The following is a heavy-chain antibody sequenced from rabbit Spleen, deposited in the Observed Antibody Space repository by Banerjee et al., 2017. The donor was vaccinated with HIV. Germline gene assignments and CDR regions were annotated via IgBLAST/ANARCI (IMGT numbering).Heavy chain of an antibody. CDR3: ARDTVTILSTYRMDL. J-gene: IGHJ6*01. CDR2: IYAGTSGTT. V-gene: IGHV1S40*01. D-gene: IGHD4-1*01. CDR1: GFSFSGTYF. Sequence: QSLEEFGGGLVPPEGSLTLACTASGFSFSGTYFMCWVRQAPGKGLEWIACIYAGTSGTTYYATWEKGRFTISKASSTTETLQTTSLTAADTATYFCARDTVTILSTYRMDLWGPATFGT.